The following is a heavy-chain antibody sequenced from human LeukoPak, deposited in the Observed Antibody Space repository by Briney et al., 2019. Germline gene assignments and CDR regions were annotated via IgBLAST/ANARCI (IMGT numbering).Heavy chain of an antibody. CDR2: ISGSGGST. CDR3: AKDPNGDYIGTFDI. V-gene: IGHV3-23*01. Sequence: PGGSLRLSCAASGFTFNSYGMTWVRQAPGKGLEWVSSISGSGGSTQYAASVQGRFTISRDNSKNTLYLQMNSLRAEDTAVYYCAKDPNGDYIGTFDIWGQGTMVTVSS. J-gene: IGHJ3*02. D-gene: IGHD4-17*01. CDR1: GFTFNSYG.